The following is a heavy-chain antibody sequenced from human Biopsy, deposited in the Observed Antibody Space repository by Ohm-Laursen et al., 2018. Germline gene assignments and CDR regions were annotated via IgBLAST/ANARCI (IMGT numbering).Heavy chain of an antibody. CDR2: PYYRSQWHS. J-gene: IGHJ5*02. V-gene: IGHV6-1*01. Sequence: SGTLSLTCALSGDSVSNKDAAWNWIRRSPSRGLEWLGRPYYRSQWHSDYAVFVRSQITIKSDTSRNQFSLQLNSVTPDDTAVYFCARETPTGIPFNWFDPWGQGTLVTVSS. D-gene: IGHD1-1*01. CDR3: ARETPTGIPFNWFDP. CDR1: GDSVSNKDAA.